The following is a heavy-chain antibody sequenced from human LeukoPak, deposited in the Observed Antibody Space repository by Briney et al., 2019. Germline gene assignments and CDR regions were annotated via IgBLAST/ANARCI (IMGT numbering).Heavy chain of an antibody. V-gene: IGHV5-51*01. CDR1: GYSFTSYW. Sequence: GESPKISCKGSGYSFTSYWIGWGRQMPGKGLEWMGIIYPGDSDTRYSPSFQGQVTISADKSISTAYLQWSSLKASDTAMYYCARPRSQLLSEFFYWGQGTLVTVSS. CDR2: IYPGDSDT. J-gene: IGHJ4*02. D-gene: IGHD2-2*01. CDR3: ARPRSQLLSEFFY.